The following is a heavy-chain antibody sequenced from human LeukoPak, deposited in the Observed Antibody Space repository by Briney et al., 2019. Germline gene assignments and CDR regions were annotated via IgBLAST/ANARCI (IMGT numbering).Heavy chain of an antibody. V-gene: IGHV3-23*01. D-gene: IGHD2-8*01. CDR1: GFTFSSHA. Sequence: PGGSLRLSCAASGFTFSSHAMSWVRQAPGKGLEWVSAISGSGGSTYYADSVKGRFTISRDNSKNTLYLQMNSLRAEDTAVYYCAKSPVLMVYASDFDYWGQGTLVTVSS. CDR2: ISGSGGST. J-gene: IGHJ4*02. CDR3: AKSPVLMVYASDFDY.